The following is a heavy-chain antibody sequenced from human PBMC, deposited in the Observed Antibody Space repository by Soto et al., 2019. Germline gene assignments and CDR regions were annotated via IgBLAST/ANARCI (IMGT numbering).Heavy chain of an antibody. Sequence: GGSLRLSCAASGFTFSTYAMAWVRQAPGKGLEWVSVIYSGGSTYYADSVKGRFTISRHNSKNTLYLQMNSLRAEDTAVYYCARGAGYSSGWYDYWGQGTLVTVSS. CDR2: IYSGGST. CDR3: ARGAGYSSGWYDY. CDR1: GFTFSTYA. J-gene: IGHJ4*02. D-gene: IGHD6-19*01. V-gene: IGHV3-53*04.